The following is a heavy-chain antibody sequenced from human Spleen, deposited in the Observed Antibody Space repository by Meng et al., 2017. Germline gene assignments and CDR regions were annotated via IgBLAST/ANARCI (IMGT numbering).Heavy chain of an antibody. D-gene: IGHD6-19*01. V-gene: IGHV4-39*01. J-gene: IGHJ5*02. CDR1: GGSISTSGYY. CDR3: VRSSGWVRTGFDP. CDR2: IGHSGIT. Sequence: QPHLQVSGLGLCKRSLAQSFTCRVSGGSISTSGYYWGWIRQPPGKGLEWIGSIGHSGITYYTPSLKSRVTVSIDTSKSQFSLKLPSVTAADTAVYYCVRSSGWVRTGFDPWGQGTLVTVSS.